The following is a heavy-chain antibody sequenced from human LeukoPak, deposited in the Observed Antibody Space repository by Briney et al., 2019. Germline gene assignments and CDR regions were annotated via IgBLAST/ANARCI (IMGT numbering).Heavy chain of an antibody. CDR1: GFTFSSYA. CDR2: IRGNAGTT. V-gene: IGHV3-23*01. J-gene: IGHJ4*02. CDR3: AKGHGDASGYYYFDS. D-gene: IGHD3-22*01. Sequence: GALRLSCAASGFTFSSYAMSWVRQAPGKGLEWVSGIRGNAGTTYYADSVKGRFTIFRDNYKDMLYLQMNSLRVEDTAVYYCAKGHGDASGYYYFDSWGQGTLVTVSS.